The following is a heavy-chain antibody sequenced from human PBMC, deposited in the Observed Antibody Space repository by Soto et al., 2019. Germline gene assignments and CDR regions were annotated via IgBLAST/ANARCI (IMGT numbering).Heavy chain of an antibody. V-gene: IGHV1-2*02. D-gene: IGHD3-10*01. Sequence: ASVKVSCKASGYTFTGHYIHWVRQAPGQGPEWMGEIGPASGDTRYAQKFQGRVTMARDTSITTVYMELNNLSPDDTAVYYCGRGRSGQLVVFYWGQGTPVTVSS. CDR2: IGPASGDT. J-gene: IGHJ4*02. CDR1: GYTFTGHY. CDR3: GRGRSGQLVVFY.